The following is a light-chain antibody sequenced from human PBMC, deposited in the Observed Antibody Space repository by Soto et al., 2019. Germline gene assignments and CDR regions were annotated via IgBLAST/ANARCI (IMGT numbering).Light chain of an antibody. CDR2: ATS. CDR3: QKYDSAPHT. J-gene: IGKJ2*01. Sequence: DIQMTQSQSSLSASVGDRVTISCRASQSISNYLAWYQQKPGKVPKVLIYATSTLQSGVPSRFSGSGSGTDFTLTISSLQPEDVATYYCQKYDSAPHTFGQGTKLEIK. CDR1: QSISNY. V-gene: IGKV1-27*01.